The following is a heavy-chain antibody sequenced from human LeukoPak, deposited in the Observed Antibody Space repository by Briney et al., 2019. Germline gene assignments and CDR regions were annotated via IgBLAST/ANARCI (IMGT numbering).Heavy chain of an antibody. CDR2: ITASGDST. CDR3: AKVVYYDSGGYFHYYHYMDV. D-gene: IGHD3-22*01. V-gene: IGHV3-23*01. CDR1: GFTFSSHA. J-gene: IGHJ6*03. Sequence: GGSLRLSCAASGFTFSSHAMSWVRQAPGKGLEWVSGITASGDSTSYADSEKGRLTISRDNSRNTLYLQVNSLRAEDTAVYYCAKVVYYDSGGYFHYYHYMDVWGKGTTVTVSS.